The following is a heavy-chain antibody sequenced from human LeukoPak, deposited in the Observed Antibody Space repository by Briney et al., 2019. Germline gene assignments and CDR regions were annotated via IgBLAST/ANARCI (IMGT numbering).Heavy chain of an antibody. CDR2: IYYSGST. V-gene: IGHV4-59*01. CDR1: GGSISSYY. J-gene: IGHJ4*02. D-gene: IGHD5-18*01. CDR3: ARVTRGYSSVKFDY. Sequence: SETLSLTCTVSGGSISSYYWSWIRQPPGKGLEWIGYIYYSGSTNYNPSLKSRVTISVDTSKNQFSLKLSSVTAADTAVYYCARVTRGYSSVKFDYWGQGTLVTV.